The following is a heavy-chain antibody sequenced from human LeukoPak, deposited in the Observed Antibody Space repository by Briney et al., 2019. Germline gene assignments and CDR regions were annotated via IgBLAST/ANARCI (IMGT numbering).Heavy chain of an antibody. V-gene: IGHV4-39*07. CDR3: ARVTTRITMVRGVITPGGWFDP. Sequence: PSETLSLTCTVSGVSISSSSYYWGWIRQPPGKGLEGIGSIYYSGSTYYNPSLKSRVTISVDTSKNQFSLKLSSVTAADTAVYYCARVTTRITMVRGVITPGGWFDPWGQGTLVTVSS. D-gene: IGHD3-10*01. CDR2: IYYSGST. J-gene: IGHJ5*02. CDR1: GVSISSSSYY.